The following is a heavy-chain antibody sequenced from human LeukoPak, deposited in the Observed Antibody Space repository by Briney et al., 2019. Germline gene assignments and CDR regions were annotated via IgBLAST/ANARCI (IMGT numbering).Heavy chain of an antibody. D-gene: IGHD2-2*01. CDR1: GGSFSGNY. V-gene: IGHV4-34*01. CDR2: INHSGST. CDR3: ARGERIVVVPAAIFSWFDP. Sequence: PSETLSLTCAVYGGSFSGNYWSWIRQPPGRGLEWIGEINHSGSTNYNPSLKSRVTISVDTSKNQFSLKLSSVTAADTAVYYCARGERIVVVPAAIFSWFDPWGQGTLVTVSS. J-gene: IGHJ5*02.